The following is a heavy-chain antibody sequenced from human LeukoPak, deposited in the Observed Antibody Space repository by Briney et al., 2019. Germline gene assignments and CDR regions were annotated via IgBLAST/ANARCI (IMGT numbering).Heavy chain of an antibody. J-gene: IGHJ4*02. V-gene: IGHV4-39*01. Sequence: SETLSLTCTVSGGSIISSNYYCAWIRQPPGKGLEWIGSIYYSGDTYYNPSLKSRLTISVDTSKNQFSLKLTSVTAADTAVNYCARHHHNGWSDYWGQGTLVTVSS. CDR3: ARHHHNGWSDY. D-gene: IGHD6-19*01. CDR1: GGSIISSNYY. CDR2: IYYSGDT.